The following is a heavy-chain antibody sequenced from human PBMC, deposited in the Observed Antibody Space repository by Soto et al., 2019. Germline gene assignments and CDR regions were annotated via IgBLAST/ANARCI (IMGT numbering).Heavy chain of an antibody. CDR1: GFTFTSYS. Sequence: GGSLRLSCAASGFTFTSYSINWVRQAPGKGLEWISYISSSSGTIYYADSVKGRFTISRDNAKRTLYLQMNSLKTEDTAVYYCTSDLPSVTGPSDYWGQGTLVTVSS. D-gene: IGHD6-19*01. J-gene: IGHJ4*02. CDR3: TSDLPSVTGPSDY. CDR2: ISSSSGTI. V-gene: IGHV3-48*01.